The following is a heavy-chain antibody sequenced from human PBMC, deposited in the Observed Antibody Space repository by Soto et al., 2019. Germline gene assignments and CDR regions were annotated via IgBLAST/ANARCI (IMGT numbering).Heavy chain of an antibody. CDR3: ARGRPQQLVGRSFDP. CDR1: GGSFSGYY. V-gene: IGHV4-34*01. CDR2: INHSGST. Sequence: TSETLSLTCAVYGGSFSGYYWSWIRQPPGEGLEWIGEINHSGSTNYNPSLKSRVTISVDTSKNQFSLKLSSVTAADTAVYYCARGRPQQLVGRSFDPWGQGTLVTV. J-gene: IGHJ5*02. D-gene: IGHD6-13*01.